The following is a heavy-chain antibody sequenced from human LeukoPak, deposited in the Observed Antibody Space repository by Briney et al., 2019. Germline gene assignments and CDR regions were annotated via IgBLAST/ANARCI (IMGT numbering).Heavy chain of an antibody. Sequence: PGGSLRLSCAASGFTFSSYAMSWVRQAPGKGLEWVSAISGSGGSTYYADYVKGRFTISRDNSKNTLYLQMNSLRAEDTAVYYCAKPYDSSGYYPGWFQHWGQGTLVTVSS. CDR1: GFTFSSYA. CDR3: AKPYDSSGYYPGWFQH. D-gene: IGHD3-22*01. J-gene: IGHJ1*01. V-gene: IGHV3-23*01. CDR2: ISGSGGST.